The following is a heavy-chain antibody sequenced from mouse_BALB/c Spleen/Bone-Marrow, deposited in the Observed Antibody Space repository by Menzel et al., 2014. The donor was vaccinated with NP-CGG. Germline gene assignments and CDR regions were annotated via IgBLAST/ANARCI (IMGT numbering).Heavy chain of an antibody. V-gene: IGHV1-14*01. CDR3: ARWASSMDY. D-gene: IGHD6-1*01. J-gene: IGHJ4*01. CDR2: INPYNDGT. Sequence: EVNLVESGPELVKPGASVKMSCKASGYTFTSYVVHWVKQKPGQGLEWIGYINPYNDGTKYNEKFKGKATLTSDKSSSTAYMELSSLTSEDSAVYYCARWASSMDYWGQGTSVTVSS. CDR1: GYTFTSYV.